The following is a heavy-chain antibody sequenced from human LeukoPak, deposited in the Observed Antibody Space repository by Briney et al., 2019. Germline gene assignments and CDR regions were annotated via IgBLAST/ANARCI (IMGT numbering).Heavy chain of an antibody. CDR2: IIPIFGTA. CDR1: GGTFSSYA. J-gene: IGHJ4*02. V-gene: IGHV1-69*05. Sequence: SVKVSCKASGGTFSSYAISRVRQAPGQGLEWMGRIIPIFGTANYAQKFQGRVTITTDESTSTAYMELSSLRSEDTAVYYCARGSTYDILTGYFNFDYWGQGTLVTVSS. D-gene: IGHD3-9*01. CDR3: ARGSTYDILTGYFNFDY.